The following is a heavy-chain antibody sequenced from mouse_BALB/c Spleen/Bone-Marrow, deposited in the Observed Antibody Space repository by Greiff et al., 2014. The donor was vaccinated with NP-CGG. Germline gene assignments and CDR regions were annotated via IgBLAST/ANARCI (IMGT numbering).Heavy chain of an antibody. CDR2: INPDSNTI. J-gene: IGHJ3*01. D-gene: IGHD2-3*01. CDR1: GLDFSRYW. CDR3: SRLGYYGGFAY. V-gene: IGHV4-1*02. Sequence: EVMLVESGGGLVQPGGSLKLSCAASGLDFSRYWMSWVRQAPGKGLEWIGEINPDSNTINYTPSLKDKLIISRDNAKNTLYLQMSKVRSEDTALYYCSRLGYYGGFAYWGQGTLVTVSA.